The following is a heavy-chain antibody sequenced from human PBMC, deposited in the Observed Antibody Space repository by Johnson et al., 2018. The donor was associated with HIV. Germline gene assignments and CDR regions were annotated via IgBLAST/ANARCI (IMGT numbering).Heavy chain of an antibody. CDR1: GFTFSNYG. Sequence: QVQLVESGGGVVQPGRSLRLSCAASGFTFSNYGMAWVRQAPGKGLEWVTVISFAGVKKYYADSVKGRFTISRDTSKNTLYLQMTSLRAEDTAVYYCARGEGNWNYDAFDIWGQGTMVTVSS. J-gene: IGHJ3*02. CDR2: ISFAGVKK. V-gene: IGHV3-30*03. CDR3: ARGEGNWNYDAFDI. D-gene: IGHD1-7*01.